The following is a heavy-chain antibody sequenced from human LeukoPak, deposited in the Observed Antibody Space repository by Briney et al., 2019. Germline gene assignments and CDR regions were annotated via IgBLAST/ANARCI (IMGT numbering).Heavy chain of an antibody. D-gene: IGHD5-18*01. CDR2: ISADGTFQ. CDR3: ASGGHSYGF. J-gene: IGHJ4*02. Sequence: PGGSLRLSCAASGFIFSGYAMPWVRQAPGKGLEWVAAISADGTFQYYADSVKGRVSISRDNSKNTLALQMNSLRAEDTTMYYCASGGHSYGFWGQGTLVTVSS. V-gene: IGHV3-30*04. CDR1: GFIFSGYA.